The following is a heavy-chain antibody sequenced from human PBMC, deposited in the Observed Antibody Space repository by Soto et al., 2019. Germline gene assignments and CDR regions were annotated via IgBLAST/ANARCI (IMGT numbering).Heavy chain of an antibody. V-gene: IGHV4-4*07. D-gene: IGHD6-13*01. CDR2: IYSGGRN. CDR1: GGSISSFY. CDR3: ARGSSRWDY. Sequence: SETLSLTCTVSGGSISSFYWIWIRKPAGKGLEWIGRIYSGGRNNYNPSLKSRVTMSVDTSKNQFSLRMSSVTAADTAMYYCARGSSRWDYWGQGTLVTVSS. J-gene: IGHJ4*02.